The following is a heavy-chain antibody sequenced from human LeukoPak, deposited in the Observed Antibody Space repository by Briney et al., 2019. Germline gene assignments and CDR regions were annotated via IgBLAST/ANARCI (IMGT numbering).Heavy chain of an antibody. V-gene: IGHV3-21*01. D-gene: IGHD5-12*01. CDR2: ISSSSSYI. CDR1: GFTFSSYS. CDR3: AKEGLRFFDF. Sequence: GGSLRLSCAASGFTFSSYSMNWVRQAPGKGLEWVSSISSSSSYIYYADSVKGRFTISRDNAKNSLYLQMNSLRSEDTAVYYCAKEGLRFFDFWGQGTLVTVSS. J-gene: IGHJ4*02.